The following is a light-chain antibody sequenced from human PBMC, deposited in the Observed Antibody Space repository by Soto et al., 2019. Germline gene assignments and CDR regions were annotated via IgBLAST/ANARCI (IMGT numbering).Light chain of an antibody. Sequence: ERATLSCRASQSVSNNYLAWYQQKPGQAPRLLIYGASNRATGIPDRFSGSGSGTDFTLTISRLEPEDVAVYYCQQRSNRPITFGQGTRLEIK. J-gene: IGKJ5*01. V-gene: IGKV3D-20*02. CDR3: QQRSNRPIT. CDR1: QSVSNNY. CDR2: GAS.